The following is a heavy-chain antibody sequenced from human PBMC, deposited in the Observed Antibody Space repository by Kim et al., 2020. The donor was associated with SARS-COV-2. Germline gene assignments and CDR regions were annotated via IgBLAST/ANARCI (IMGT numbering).Heavy chain of an antibody. V-gene: IGHV1-58*01. CDR2: IVVGSGNT. CDR1: GFTFTSSA. D-gene: IGHD6-13*01. Sequence: SVKVSCKASGFTFTSSAVQWVRQARGQRLEWIGWIVVGSGNTNYAQKFQERVTITRDMSTSTAYMELSSLRSEDTAVYYCAADLDWGSWKNWYFDLWGRGTLVTVSS. CDR3: AADLDWGSWKNWYFDL. J-gene: IGHJ2*01.